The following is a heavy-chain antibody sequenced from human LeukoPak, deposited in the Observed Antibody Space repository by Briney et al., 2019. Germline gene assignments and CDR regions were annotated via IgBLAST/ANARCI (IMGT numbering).Heavy chain of an antibody. CDR1: GFTFSSYG. J-gene: IGHJ6*03. V-gene: IGHV3-30*02. D-gene: IGHD2-8*01. Sequence: GGSLRLSCAASGFTFSSYGMHWVRQAPGKGLEWAAFIRYDGSNKYYADSVKGRFTISRDNSKSTLYLQMNSLRSDGTAVYYCARLDRMRDYYYYYMDVWGKGTTVTVSS. CDR2: IRYDGSNK. CDR3: ARLDRMRDYYYYYMDV.